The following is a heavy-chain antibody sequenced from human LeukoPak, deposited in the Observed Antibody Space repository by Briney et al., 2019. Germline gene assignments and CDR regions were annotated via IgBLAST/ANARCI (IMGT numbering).Heavy chain of an antibody. CDR2: IRNKGDGYTT. J-gene: IGHJ4*02. D-gene: IGHD3-10*01. V-gene: IGHV3-72*01. Sequence: QTGGSLRLSCAASGFTISPHYMDWVRQSPGQGLEWVGLIRNKGDGYTTIYAASVKGRFTISRDDSKNSVYLQMDSLKTEDTAMYYCGDLGRAGTDHWGQGTLVTVSS. CDR1: GFTISPHY. CDR3: GDLGRAGTDH.